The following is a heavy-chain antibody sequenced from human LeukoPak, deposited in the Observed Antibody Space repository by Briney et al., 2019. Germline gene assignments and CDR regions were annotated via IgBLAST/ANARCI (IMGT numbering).Heavy chain of an antibody. D-gene: IGHD6-19*01. CDR3: AKALPIGEAGKRESYYYALDV. CDR2: LNSDGTTI. CDR1: GFTFSGYW. V-gene: IGHV3-74*01. J-gene: IGHJ6*02. Sequence: GGSLRLSCVASGFTFSGYWMHWVRQAPGMGLVWVSRLNSDGTTINYADSVKGRFTISRDNAKNALHLQMNNLRAEDTALYYCAKALPIGEAGKRESYYYALDVWGQGTTVIVSS.